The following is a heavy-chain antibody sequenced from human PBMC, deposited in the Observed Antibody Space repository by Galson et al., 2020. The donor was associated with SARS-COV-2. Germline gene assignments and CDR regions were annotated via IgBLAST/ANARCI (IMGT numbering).Heavy chain of an antibody. V-gene: IGHV5-51*01. D-gene: IGHD3-9*01. CDR3: ASPLRYFDFGAFDI. Sequence: GESLKISCQGSGYSFTSYWIGWVRQMPGKGLEWMGIIYPGDSDTRYSPSFHGQVTISADKSISTAYLQWSSLKASDTAMYYCASPLRYFDFGAFDIWGQGTMVTVSS. CDR1: GYSFTSYW. J-gene: IGHJ3*02. CDR2: IYPGDSDT.